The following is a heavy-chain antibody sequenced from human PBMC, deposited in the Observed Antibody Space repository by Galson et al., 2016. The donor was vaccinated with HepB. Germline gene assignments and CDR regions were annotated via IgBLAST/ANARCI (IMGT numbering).Heavy chain of an antibody. CDR1: GVYITSYY. D-gene: IGHD2-2*01. CDR3: ARRAPYCSSSSCYYPGGDYGMDV. CDR2: IYYSGST. Sequence: ETLSLTCTVSGVYITSYYWSWIRQPPGKGLEWIGDIYYSGSTHYNPSLMSRVTISVDTFKNQFSLNLSPVTAADTAVYYCARRAPYCSSSSCYYPGGDYGMDVWGQGTTVTVSS. J-gene: IGHJ6*02. V-gene: IGHV4-59*08.